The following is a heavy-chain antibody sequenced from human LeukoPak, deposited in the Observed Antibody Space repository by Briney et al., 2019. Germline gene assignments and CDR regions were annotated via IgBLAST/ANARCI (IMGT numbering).Heavy chain of an antibody. CDR3: ARDYGDYGGWYYYYGMDV. CDR1: GYSISSGYY. V-gene: IGHV4-38-2*01. Sequence: SETLSLTCAVSGYSISSGYYWGWIRQPPGEGLEWIGSIYHSGSTYYNPSLKSRVTISVDTSKNQFSLKLSSVTAADTAVYYCARDYGDYGGWYYYYGMDVWGKRTTVTVSS. J-gene: IGHJ6*04. CDR2: IYHSGST. D-gene: IGHD4-17*01.